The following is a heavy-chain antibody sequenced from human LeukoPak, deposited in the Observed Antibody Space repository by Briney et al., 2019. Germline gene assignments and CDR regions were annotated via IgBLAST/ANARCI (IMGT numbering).Heavy chain of an antibody. CDR3: ARELVATIVDY. CDR2: INPNSGGT. CDR1: GYTFTGYY. V-gene: IGHV1-2*02. Sequence: ASVKVSCKASGYTFTGYYVHWVRQAPGQGLEWMGWINPNSGGTKYAQKFQGRVTMTRDTSITTAYMELSRLRSDDTAVYYCARELVATIVDYWGQGTLVTVSS. J-gene: IGHJ4*02. D-gene: IGHD5-12*01.